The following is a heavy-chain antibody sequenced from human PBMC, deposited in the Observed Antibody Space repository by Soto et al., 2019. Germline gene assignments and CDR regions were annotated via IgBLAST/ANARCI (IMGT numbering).Heavy chain of an antibody. D-gene: IGHD5-18*01. CDR2: SFYSGRT. Sequence: QVQLQESGPRLVKPSQTLSLTCTVSGGSITSGNYYWTRIRQHPWKGLEWLVYSFYSGRTHYNPSLKSRGFISMDTSKNQFYMNLTSVTAAVAAVYYCARATPGDTPMVYDHWGQGTLVTVSS. V-gene: IGHV4-31*03. CDR1: GGSITSGNYY. J-gene: IGHJ4*02. CDR3: ARATPGDTPMVYDH.